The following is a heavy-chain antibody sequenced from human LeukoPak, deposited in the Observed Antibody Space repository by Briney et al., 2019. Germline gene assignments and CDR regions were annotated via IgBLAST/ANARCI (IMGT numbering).Heavy chain of an antibody. CDR1: GGSISSYY. D-gene: IGHD6-19*01. Sequence: SETLSLTCTVSGGSISSYYWSWIRQPPGKGLEWIGYIYYSGSTNYNPSLKSRVTISVDTSKNQFSLRLSSVTAADTAVYYCARALAVAGRFYFDYWGQGTLVTVSS. V-gene: IGHV4-59*01. CDR2: IYYSGST. CDR3: ARALAVAGRFYFDY. J-gene: IGHJ4*02.